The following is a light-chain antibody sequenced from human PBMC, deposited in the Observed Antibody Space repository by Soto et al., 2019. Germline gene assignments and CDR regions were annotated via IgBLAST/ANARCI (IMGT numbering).Light chain of an antibody. V-gene: IGLV2-23*01. CDR1: SSDVGSYNL. J-gene: IGLJ7*01. Sequence: QPALTQPASVSGSPGQSITISCTGTSSDVGSYNLVSWYQQHPGKAPKLMIFEGSKRPSGVSNRFSGSKSGNTASLTISGLQAEDEADYYFCSYATVESAVSGGRTQLTVL. CDR3: CSYATVESAV. CDR2: EGS.